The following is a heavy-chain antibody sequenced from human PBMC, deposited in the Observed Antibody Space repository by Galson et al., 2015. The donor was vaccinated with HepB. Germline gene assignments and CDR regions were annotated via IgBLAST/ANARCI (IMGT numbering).Heavy chain of an antibody. CDR2: IIPIFGTA. CDR1: GGTFSSYA. CDR3: AREDPVPGQVSAFDY. Sequence: SVKVSCKASGGTFSSYAISWVRQAPGQGLEWMGGIIPIFGTANYAQKFQGRVTITADESTSTAYMELSSLRSEDTAVYYCAREDPVPGQVSAFDYWGQGTLVTVSS. V-gene: IGHV1-69*13. J-gene: IGHJ4*02.